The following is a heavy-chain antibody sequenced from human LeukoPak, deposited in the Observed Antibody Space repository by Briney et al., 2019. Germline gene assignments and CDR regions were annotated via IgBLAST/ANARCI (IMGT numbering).Heavy chain of an antibody. J-gene: IGHJ4*02. CDR1: GFNFAYHA. CDR2: ISGGGDIT. D-gene: IGHD2-21*02. V-gene: IGHV3-23*01. CDR3: VREDTPATANY. Sequence: PGGSLRLSCAASGFNFAYHAMSWVRQTAGKGLEWVSAISGGGDITYYADSVKGRFTISRDNSKDTLFLQMHSLRPGDTAVYYCVREDTPATANYWGQGTLVTISS.